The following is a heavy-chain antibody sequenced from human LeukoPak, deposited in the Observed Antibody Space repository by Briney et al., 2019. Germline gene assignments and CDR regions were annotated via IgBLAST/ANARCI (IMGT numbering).Heavy chain of an antibody. Sequence: GGSLRLSCAASGFTFSKYWMLWVRQAPGKGLEWLSIISWNSGYIGYADSVKGRFTISRDNAKKSLDLQMNSLRAEDTAFYYCAKVRGTYSSGYFFDYWGQGTLVTVSS. CDR1: GFTFSKYW. V-gene: IGHV3-9*01. CDR3: AKVRGTYSSGYFFDY. J-gene: IGHJ4*02. CDR2: ISWNSGYI. D-gene: IGHD6-19*01.